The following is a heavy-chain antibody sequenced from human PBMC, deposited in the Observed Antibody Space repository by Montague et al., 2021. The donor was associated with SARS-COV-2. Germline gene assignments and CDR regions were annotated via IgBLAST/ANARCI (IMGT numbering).Heavy chain of an antibody. V-gene: IGHV4-39*02. CDR2: IYYTGXT. CDR1: GGSITNNIYY. D-gene: IGHD3-22*01. Sequence: SETLSLTCIVSGGSITNNIYYWAWIRQPPGKGLEWIGYIYYTGXTXYXXXXKXRVTISVVTSNNHFSLNLSSVTAAETAVYYCARLKRYFDSSGSPSAFDFWGQGTKVTVSS. CDR3: ARLKRYFDSSGSPSAFDF. J-gene: IGHJ3*01.